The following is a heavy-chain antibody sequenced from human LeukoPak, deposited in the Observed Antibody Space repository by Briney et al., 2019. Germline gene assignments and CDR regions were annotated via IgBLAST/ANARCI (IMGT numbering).Heavy chain of an antibody. CDR3: ARPRTCYDFWRGYPPFDY. V-gene: IGHV1-69*13. CDR1: GGTLSNYA. J-gene: IGHJ4*02. D-gene: IGHD3-3*01. Sequence: RASVKVSCKASGGTLSNYAISWVRQAPGQGLEWMGGIITNYGTTNYAQKYQGRVTITADESTTTVYMELSSLRSEDTAVYYCARPRTCYDFWRGYPPFDYWGQGTLVTVSS. CDR2: IITNYGTT.